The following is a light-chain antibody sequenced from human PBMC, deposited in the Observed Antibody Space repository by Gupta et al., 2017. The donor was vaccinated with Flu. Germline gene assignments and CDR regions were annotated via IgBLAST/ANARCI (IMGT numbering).Light chain of an antibody. CDR2: GAS. CDR3: QQYGSSPT. CDR1: QSVSSSY. V-gene: IGKV3-20*01. Sequence: SVSTHAPGTLSLSLGERATLSCRASQSVSSSYLAWYQQKPGQAPRLLIYGASSRATGIPDRFSGSGSGTDFTLTISRLEPEDFAVYYCQQYGSSPTFGQGTKVEIK. J-gene: IGKJ1*01.